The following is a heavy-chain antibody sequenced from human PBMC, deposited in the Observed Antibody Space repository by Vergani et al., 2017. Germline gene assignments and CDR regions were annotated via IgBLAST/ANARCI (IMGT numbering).Heavy chain of an antibody. CDR2: ISYDGSNK. V-gene: IGHV3-30*04. CDR3: ARQQLAVMGGDAFDI. J-gene: IGHJ3*02. D-gene: IGHD6-13*01. CDR1: GFTFRSYA. Sequence: HVHLVESGGGVVQTGRSLRLSCAASGFTFRSYAMHWVRQAPGKGLEWVAVISYDGSNKYYADSVKGRFTISRDNSKNTLYLQMNSLRAEDTAVYYCARQQLAVMGGDAFDIWGQGTMVTVSS.